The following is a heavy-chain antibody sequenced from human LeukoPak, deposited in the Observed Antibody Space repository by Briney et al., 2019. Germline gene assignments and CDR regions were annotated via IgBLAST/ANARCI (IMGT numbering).Heavy chain of an antibody. D-gene: IGHD3-3*01. Sequence: PSETLSLTCTVSGDSISSGDYYWSWIRQPAGKGLEWIGQVYSSGSTKYNPSFKSRVTISVDTSRSQFSLKLSSVTAADTAVYYCARVVGEEVNYDFWSVPRWFDPWGQGTLVTVSS. CDR3: ARVVGEEVNYDFWSVPRWFDP. CDR2: VYSSGST. V-gene: IGHV4-61*09. CDR1: GDSISSGDYY. J-gene: IGHJ5*02.